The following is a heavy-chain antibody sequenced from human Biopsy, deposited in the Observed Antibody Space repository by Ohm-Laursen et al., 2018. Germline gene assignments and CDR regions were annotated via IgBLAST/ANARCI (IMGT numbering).Heavy chain of an antibody. CDR3: ARPIRSRWEWAFDI. V-gene: IGHV4-59*08. J-gene: IGHJ3*02. CDR2: VYYNGNT. CDR1: YGSISGHF. Sequence: SETLSLTCAATYGSISGHFWSWIRQAPGKGLEWIGYVYYNGNTNYSPSLKSRPTISLDTSEDRFSLKLPSVTDADTAVYYCARPIRSRWEWAFDIWGRGTMVTVSS. D-gene: IGHD1-26*01.